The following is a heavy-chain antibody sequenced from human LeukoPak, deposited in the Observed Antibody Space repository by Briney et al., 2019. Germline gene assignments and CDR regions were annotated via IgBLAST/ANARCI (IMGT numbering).Heavy chain of an antibody. V-gene: IGHV3-11*04. CDR2: ISGSGSTI. D-gene: IGHD3-16*01. Sequence: KTGGSLRLSCAASGFTFSDYYMSWIRQAPGKGLQWVSYISGSGSTIYYADSVKGRFTISRDNAKNSLYLQMNSLRAEDTAVYYCARDTGLIRPNYFDYWGQGTLVTVSS. J-gene: IGHJ4*02. CDR3: ARDTGLIRPNYFDY. CDR1: GFTFSDYY.